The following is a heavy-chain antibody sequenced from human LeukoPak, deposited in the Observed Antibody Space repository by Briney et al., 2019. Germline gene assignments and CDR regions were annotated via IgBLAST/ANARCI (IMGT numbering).Heavy chain of an antibody. Sequence: GGSLRLSCAASGFTFSSYSMNWVRQAPGKGLEWVSSISSSSNYIYYADSVKGRFTISRDTAKNSLYLQMNSLRAEDTAVYYCARDLPYCSSTGCYVSWGQGILVTVSS. CDR2: ISSSSNYI. D-gene: IGHD2-2*01. CDR1: GFTFSSYS. CDR3: ARDLPYCSSTGCYVS. V-gene: IGHV3-21*01. J-gene: IGHJ5*02.